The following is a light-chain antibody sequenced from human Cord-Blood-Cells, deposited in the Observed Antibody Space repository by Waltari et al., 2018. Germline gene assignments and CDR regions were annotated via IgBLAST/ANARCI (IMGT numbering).Light chain of an antibody. CDR3: QSADSSGTYV. CDR1: ALPKQY. J-gene: IGLJ1*01. Sequence: SYELTQPPSVSVSPGQTARITCSGDALPKQYASWYQQKPGQAPVLVIYTDSERPSGIPERFSGSSSGTTVTLTISGVQAEDEADYYCQSADSSGTYVFGTGTKVTVL. V-gene: IGLV3-25*02. CDR2: TDS.